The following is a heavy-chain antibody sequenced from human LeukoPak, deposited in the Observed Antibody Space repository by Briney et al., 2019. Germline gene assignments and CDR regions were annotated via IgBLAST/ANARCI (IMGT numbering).Heavy chain of an antibody. D-gene: IGHD3-22*01. V-gene: IGHV4-4*07. CDR2: INTSGST. CDR3: ARGPYSYDSSGAFDI. Sequence: SETLSLTCIVSGGSISSYYWSWIRQPAGKGLEWIGRINTSGSTNYNPSLKSRVTISVDTSKNQFSLKLSSVTAADTAVYYCARGPYSYDSSGAFDIWGQGTMVTVSS. J-gene: IGHJ3*02. CDR1: GGSISSYY.